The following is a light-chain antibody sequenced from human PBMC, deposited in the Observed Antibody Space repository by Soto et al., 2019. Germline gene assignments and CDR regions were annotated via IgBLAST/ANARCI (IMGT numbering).Light chain of an antibody. Sequence: QSALTQPASVSGSPGQSITISCTGTSSDVGGYNYVSWYQQHPGKAPKLMIYEVSNRPSGVSNRFSGSKSGNTASLTISGLQAEDAADYYCSSYTRSSTLVFGGGTKLTVL. CDR1: SSDVGGYNY. V-gene: IGLV2-14*01. CDR2: EVS. CDR3: SSYTRSSTLV. J-gene: IGLJ2*01.